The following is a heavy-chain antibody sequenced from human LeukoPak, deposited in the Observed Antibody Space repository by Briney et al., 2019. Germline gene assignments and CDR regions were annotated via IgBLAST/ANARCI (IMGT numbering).Heavy chain of an antibody. D-gene: IGHD3-10*01. Sequence: SETLSLTCAVYGGSFSGYYWSWIRQPPGKGLEWIGEINHSGGTNYNPSLKSRVTISVDTSKNQFSLKLSSVTAADTAVYYCARGGGSGPAYSGQGTLVTVSS. V-gene: IGHV4-34*01. CDR2: INHSGGT. J-gene: IGHJ4*02. CDR3: ARGGGSGPAY. CDR1: GGSFSGYY.